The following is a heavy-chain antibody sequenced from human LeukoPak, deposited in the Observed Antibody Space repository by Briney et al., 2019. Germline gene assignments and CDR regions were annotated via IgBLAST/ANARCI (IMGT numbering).Heavy chain of an antibody. CDR1: GGTFSSYA. J-gene: IGHJ3*02. D-gene: IGHD3-22*01. CDR3: ARDLLLPQAFDI. CDR2: IIPIFGTA. Sequence: GASVKVSCKASGGTFSSYAISWVRQAPGQGLEWMGGIIPIFGTANYAQKFQGRVTITADESTSTAYMELSSLRSEDTAVYYCARDLLLPQAFDIWGQGTMVTVSS. V-gene: IGHV1-69*13.